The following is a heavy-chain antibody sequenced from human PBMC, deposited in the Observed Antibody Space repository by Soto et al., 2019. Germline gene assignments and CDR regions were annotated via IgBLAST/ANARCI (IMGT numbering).Heavy chain of an antibody. CDR2: IYYSGST. CDR1: GGSISSSSYY. V-gene: IGHV4-39*02. Sequence: SETLSLTCTVSGGSISSSSYYWGWIRQPPGKGLEWIGSIYYSGSTYYNPSLKSRVTISVDTSKNQFSLKLSSVTAADTAVYYCARDSGSWTPAPLPHWGQGTLVTVSS. CDR3: ARDSGSWTPAPLPH. D-gene: IGHD6-13*01. J-gene: IGHJ4*02.